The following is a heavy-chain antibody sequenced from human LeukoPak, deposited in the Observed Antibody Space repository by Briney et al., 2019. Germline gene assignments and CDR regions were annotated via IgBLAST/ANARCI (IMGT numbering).Heavy chain of an antibody. D-gene: IGHD5-24*01. CDR3: ARDRRDGYRT. V-gene: IGHV1-69*13. J-gene: IGHJ5*02. CDR2: IIPIFGTA. Sequence: ASVKVSCKASGGTFSSYAISWVRQAPGQGLEWTGGIIPIFGTANYAQKFQGRVTITADESTSTAYMELSSLRSEDTAVYYCARDRRDGYRTWGQGTLVTVSS. CDR1: GGTFSSYA.